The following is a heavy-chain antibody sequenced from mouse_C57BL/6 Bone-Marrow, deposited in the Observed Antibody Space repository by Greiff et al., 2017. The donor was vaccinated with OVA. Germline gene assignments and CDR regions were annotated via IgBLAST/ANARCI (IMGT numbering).Heavy chain of an antibody. CDR3: ARENFSNSFYAMDY. Sequence: EVQLQQSVAELVRPGASVKLSCTASGFNIKNTYMHWVQQRPEQGLEWIGRIDPANDNTKYAPKFPGKATMTADPSSNTAYLQLSNLSSNDTSVYCYARENFSNSFYAMDYWGQGTSVTVSS. V-gene: IGHV14-3*01. CDR2: IDPANDNT. J-gene: IGHJ4*01. D-gene: IGHD1-1*01. CDR1: GFNIKNTY.